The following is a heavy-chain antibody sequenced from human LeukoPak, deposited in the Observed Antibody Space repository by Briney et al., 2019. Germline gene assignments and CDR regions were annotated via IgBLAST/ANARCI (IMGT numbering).Heavy chain of an antibody. J-gene: IGHJ5*02. Sequence: GGSLRLSCAASGFTFSDNYMSWIRRAPGKGLEWVSYISGSSSYTNYVDSVKGRFTISRDNAKNSLYLQMNSLRAEDTAVYYCARIGVHYYGSGTYYNALSGRFDPWGQGTLVTVSS. D-gene: IGHD3-10*01. CDR2: ISGSSSYT. CDR3: ARIGVHYYGSGTYYNALSGRFDP. CDR1: GFTFSDNY. V-gene: IGHV3-11*03.